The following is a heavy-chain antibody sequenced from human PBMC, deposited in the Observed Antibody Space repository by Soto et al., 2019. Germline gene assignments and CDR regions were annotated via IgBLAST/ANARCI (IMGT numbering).Heavy chain of an antibody. CDR1: GGSFSGYY. V-gene: IGHV4-34*01. J-gene: IGHJ4*02. CDR3: ARGRTGLLRENMGLDF. Sequence: QVQLQQWGAGLLKPSETLSLTCAVYGGSFSGYYWSWIRQPPGKGLEWIGEINHSGSTNYNPSLKSRVTISVETSKNQFSLKLSSVPAAGAAVYYCARGRTGLLRENMGLDFWGQGTLVTVSS. CDR2: INHSGST. D-gene: IGHD1-1*01.